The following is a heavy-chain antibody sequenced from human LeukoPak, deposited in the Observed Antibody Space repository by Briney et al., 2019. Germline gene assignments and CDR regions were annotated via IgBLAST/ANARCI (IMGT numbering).Heavy chain of an antibody. V-gene: IGHV1-69*05. D-gene: IGHD3-16*01. CDR3: ATHFGPQQPRNWLDP. Sequence: SVKVSCKASGYTFTSYGISWVRQAPGQGLEWMGGIIAFSKTTMYAQKFQGRVTITTDESMSTVYMELSSLRSEDTAVYYCATHFGPQQPRNWLDPWGQGTLVTVSS. CDR2: IIAFSKTT. CDR1: GYTFTSYG. J-gene: IGHJ5*02.